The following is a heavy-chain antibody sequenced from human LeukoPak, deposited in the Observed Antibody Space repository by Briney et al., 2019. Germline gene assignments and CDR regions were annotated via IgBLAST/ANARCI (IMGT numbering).Heavy chain of an antibody. J-gene: IGHJ3*02. D-gene: IGHD3-9*01. CDR2: IYYRGST. Sequence: PSETLSLTCTVSGGSISPYYWSWIRQSPGKGLEWIGYIYYRGSTDYNPSLKSRVTISVDTSKNQFSLKLSSVTAADTAVYYCAREMAERYYDILTGYYTRDAFDIWGQGTMVTVSS. V-gene: IGHV4-59*13. CDR1: GGSISPYY. CDR3: AREMAERYYDILTGYYTRDAFDI.